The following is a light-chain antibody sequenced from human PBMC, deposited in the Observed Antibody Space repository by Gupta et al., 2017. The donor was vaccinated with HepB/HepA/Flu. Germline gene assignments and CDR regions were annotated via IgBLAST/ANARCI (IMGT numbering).Light chain of an antibody. Sequence: DIQMTQSPSTLSASVGDRVTITCRASQNIRSWLAWYQQKSGQAPKLLIYKASTLESGVTSRFSGCGDGTDFTLTSSSRQNDDCAAYYCQQDHNFWTFGQGTRVDIK. V-gene: IGKV1-5*03. CDR1: QNIRSW. CDR3: QQDHNFWT. CDR2: KAS. J-gene: IGKJ1*01.